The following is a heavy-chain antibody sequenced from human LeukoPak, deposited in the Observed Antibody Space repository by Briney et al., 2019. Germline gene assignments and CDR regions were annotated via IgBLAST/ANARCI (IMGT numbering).Heavy chain of an antibody. D-gene: IGHD3-10*01. CDR1: GGTFSSYA. CDR3: ARYLVGDYYGSGSYWAH. Sequence: SVKVSCKASGGTFSSYAISWVRQAPGQGLEWMGGIIPIFGTANYAQKFQGRVTITADESTSTAYMELSSLRSEDTAVYYCARYLVGDYYGSGSYWAHWGQGTLVTVSS. J-gene: IGHJ4*02. V-gene: IGHV1-69*13. CDR2: IIPIFGTA.